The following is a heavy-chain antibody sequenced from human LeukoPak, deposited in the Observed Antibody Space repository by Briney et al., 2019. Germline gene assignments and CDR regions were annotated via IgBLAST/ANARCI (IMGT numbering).Heavy chain of an antibody. J-gene: IGHJ5*02. CDR3: ARHCGGDCYGAGDWFDP. CDR2: INHSGGT. CDR1: GGSFSGYY. V-gene: IGHV4-34*01. Sequence: SETLSLTCAVYGGSFSGYYWSWIRQPPGKGLEWIGEINHSGGTNYNPSLKSRVTISVDTSKNQFSLKLSSVTAADTAVYYCARHCGGDCYGAGDWFDPWGQGTLVTVSS. D-gene: IGHD2-21*02.